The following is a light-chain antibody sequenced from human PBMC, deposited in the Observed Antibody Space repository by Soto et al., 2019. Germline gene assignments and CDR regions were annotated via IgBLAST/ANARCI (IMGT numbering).Light chain of an antibody. J-gene: IGKJ1*01. CDR1: QSVAGSY. Sequence: EIGLSQSPATVSLSPGERATLSCRASQSVAGSYLAWYQQKPGRTPRLLIYGASSRATGIPDRFSGSGSGTESTLTINGLEPEDFAVYYCQQYGVSPRTFGQGTKVDIK. V-gene: IGKV3-20*01. CDR3: QQYGVSPRT. CDR2: GAS.